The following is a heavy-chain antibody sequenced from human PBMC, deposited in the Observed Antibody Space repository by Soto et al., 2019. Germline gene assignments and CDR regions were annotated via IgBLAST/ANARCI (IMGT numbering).Heavy chain of an antibody. D-gene: IGHD2-15*01. CDR2: IYYSGNT. V-gene: IGHV4-59*01. CDR1: GGSISSYY. CDR3: ARGVGYCSCGNGHDLAWFDP. J-gene: IGHJ5*02. Sequence: SETLSLTCTVSGGSISSYYWSWIRQPPGKGLEWIAYIYYSGNTNYNPSLKSRVTVSVDTSKNQFSLKLSSVTAADTAVYYCARGVGYCSCGNGHDLAWFDPWGQGTLVTGSS.